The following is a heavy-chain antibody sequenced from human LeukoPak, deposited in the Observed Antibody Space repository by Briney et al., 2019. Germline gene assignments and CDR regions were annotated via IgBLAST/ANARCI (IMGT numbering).Heavy chain of an antibody. D-gene: IGHD1-26*01. J-gene: IGHJ4*02. CDR3: AKKFGSRVGADY. Sequence: GGSLRLSCAASGFTFSSYAMTWVRQAPGKGLEWVSAISGSGGSTYYADSVKGRFTISRDNSKNTLYLQMNSLRAEDTAVYYCAKKFGSRVGADYWGQGTLVTVSS. CDR2: ISGSGGST. V-gene: IGHV3-23*01. CDR1: GFTFSSYA.